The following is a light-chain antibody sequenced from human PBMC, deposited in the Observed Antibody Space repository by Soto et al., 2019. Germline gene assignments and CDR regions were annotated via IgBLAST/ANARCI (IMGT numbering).Light chain of an antibody. CDR3: QQSYTSSIT. CDR2: AAS. V-gene: IGKV1-39*01. CDR1: HDIRRY. Sequence: DIQMNQSPPSLSASVGDSVTITCQASHDIRRYLNWYQQQQGKAPKIXIFAASSLHSGVPSRVSGSGSWTDFTLTVSSLQPEDFETYDCQQSYTSSITFGLGTRLEIK. J-gene: IGKJ5*01.